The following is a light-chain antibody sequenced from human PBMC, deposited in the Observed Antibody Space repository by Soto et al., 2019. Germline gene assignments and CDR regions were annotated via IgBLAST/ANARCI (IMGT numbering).Light chain of an antibody. V-gene: IGLV1-44*01. Sequence: QSVLTQPPSASGAPGQRVTISCSGTSSNIGSNTVNWYQQLPGTAPKLLIFNNNERPSGVPDRISGSRSDTSASLAISGLQSEDEVDYYCAAWDDSLNGPVFGGGTKVTVL. CDR3: AAWDDSLNGPV. J-gene: IGLJ3*02. CDR1: SSNIGSNT. CDR2: NNN.